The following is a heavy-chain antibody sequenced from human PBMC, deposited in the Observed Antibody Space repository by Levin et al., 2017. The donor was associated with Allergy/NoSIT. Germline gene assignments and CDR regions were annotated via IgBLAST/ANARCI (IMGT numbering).Heavy chain of an antibody. Sequence: GGSLRLSCAASGFTFSSSWMTWVRQAPGKGLEWVANIKEDGREVYYVDSLKGRFTISRDNAKNSLYLQINSLMAEDTAVYYCARSLYRSAWHKRHDAFDIWGQGTLVTVSS. CDR2: IKEDGREV. V-gene: IGHV3-7*01. J-gene: IGHJ3*02. CDR1: GFTFSSSW. D-gene: IGHD6-19*01. CDR3: ARSLYRSAWHKRHDAFDI.